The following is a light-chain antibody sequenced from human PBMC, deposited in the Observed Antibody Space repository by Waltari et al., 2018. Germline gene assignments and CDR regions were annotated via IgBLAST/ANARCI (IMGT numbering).Light chain of an antibody. CDR1: QIGRKI. CDR3: QVWDSSGDPVI. CDR2: DDR. Sequence: SYVLTQPPSVSVAPGQTANITCGGNQIGRKIVPWYQQKPGQAPGLVVYDDRARPSGIPERFSGSNSGNTAALTISRVEAGDEADYFCQVWDSSGDPVIFGGGTKLTVL. V-gene: IGLV3-21*02. J-gene: IGLJ2*01.